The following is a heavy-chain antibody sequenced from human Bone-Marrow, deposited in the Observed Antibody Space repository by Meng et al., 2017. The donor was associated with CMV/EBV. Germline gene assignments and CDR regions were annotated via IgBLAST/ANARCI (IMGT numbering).Heavy chain of an antibody. CDR3: ARDPSLRRFLEWLLDY. V-gene: IGHV1-2*02. Sequence: ASVKVSCKASGYTFTGYYIHWVRQAPGQGLEWMGWINPNSGGTSYAQKFQGRVTMTRDTSISTAYMELSRLRSDDTAVYYCARDPSLRRFLEWLLDYWGHRNRVTGSS. D-gene: IGHD3-3*01. CDR2: INPNSGGT. J-gene: IGHJ4*01. CDR1: GYTFTGYY.